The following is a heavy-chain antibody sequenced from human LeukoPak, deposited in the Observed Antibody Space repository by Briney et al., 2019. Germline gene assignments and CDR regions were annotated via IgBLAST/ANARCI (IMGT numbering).Heavy chain of an antibody. CDR3: ARDKFRGYFDY. CDR2: IYSGGTT. D-gene: IGHD3-10*01. CDR1: XFTVSTNY. V-gene: IGHV3-66*01. Sequence: GGSLRLSCAASXFTVSTNYMNWVRQAPGKGLEWVSAIYSGGTTYYADSVKGRFTISRDTSKNTLYLQMNSLRAEDTAVYYCARDKFRGYFDYWGQGTLVTVSS. J-gene: IGHJ4*02.